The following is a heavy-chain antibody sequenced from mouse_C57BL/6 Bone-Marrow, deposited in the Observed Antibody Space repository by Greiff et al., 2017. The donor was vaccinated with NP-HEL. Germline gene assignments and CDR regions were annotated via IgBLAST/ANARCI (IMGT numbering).Heavy chain of an antibody. V-gene: IGHV1-15*01. D-gene: IGHD2-4*01. CDR3: TRILGIGYDYGFFDY. CDR1: GYTFTDYE. CDR2: IDPETGGT. J-gene: IGHJ2*01. Sequence: QVQLQQSGAELVRPGASVTLSCKASGYTFTDYEMHWVKQTPGHGLEWIGAIDPETGGTAYNQKFKGKAILTADKSSSTAYMELRSLTSEDSAVYYCTRILGIGYDYGFFDYWGQGTTLTVSS.